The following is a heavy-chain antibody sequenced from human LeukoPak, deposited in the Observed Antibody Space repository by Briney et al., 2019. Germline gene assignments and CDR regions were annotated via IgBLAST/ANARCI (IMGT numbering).Heavy chain of an antibody. CDR2: INPNSGGT. CDR1: GYTFTGYY. Sequence: ASVKVSCKASGYTFTGYYMHWVRQAPGQGLEWMGWINPNSGGTNYAQKFQGRVIMTRDTSISTAYMELSRLRSDDTAVYYCARVDYYGSGSYYGWFDPWGQGTLVTVSS. V-gene: IGHV1-2*02. J-gene: IGHJ5*02. D-gene: IGHD3-10*01. CDR3: ARVDYYGSGSYYGWFDP.